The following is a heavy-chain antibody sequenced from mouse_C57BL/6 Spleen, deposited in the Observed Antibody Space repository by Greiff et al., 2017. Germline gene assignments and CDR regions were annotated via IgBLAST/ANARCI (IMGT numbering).Heavy chain of an antibody. CDR2: IDPETGGT. CDR3: TRERAKTWGSSSLNYFDY. Sequence: QVQLQQSGAELVRPGASVTLSCKASGYTFTDYEMHWVKQTPVHGLEWIGAIDPETGGTAYNQKFKGKAILTADKSSSTAYMELRSLTSEDSAVYYCTRERAKTWGSSSLNYFDYWGQGTTLTVSS. J-gene: IGHJ2*01. D-gene: IGHD1-1*01. CDR1: GYTFTDYE. V-gene: IGHV1-15*01.